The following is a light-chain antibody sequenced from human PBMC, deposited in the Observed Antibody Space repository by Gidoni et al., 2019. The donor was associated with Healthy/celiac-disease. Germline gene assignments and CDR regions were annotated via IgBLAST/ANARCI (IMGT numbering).Light chain of an antibody. CDR1: KLGDKY. V-gene: IGLV3-1*01. CDR3: QAWDSSILYV. Sequence: SYELTQPPSVSVSPGQTASITCSGDKLGDKYACWYQQKPGQSPVRVIYQDSKRPSGIPERVSGSNSGNTATLTISGTQAMDEADYYCQAWDSSILYVFGTGTKVTVL. CDR2: QDS. J-gene: IGLJ1*01.